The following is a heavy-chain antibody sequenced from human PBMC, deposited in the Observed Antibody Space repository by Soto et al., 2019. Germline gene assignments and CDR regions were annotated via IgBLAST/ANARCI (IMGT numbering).Heavy chain of an antibody. D-gene: IGHD6-6*01. CDR3: ASIEYSSPGAFDI. CDR1: GGSISSGDYY. Sequence: KTSETLSLTCTVSGGSISSGDYYWSWIRQPPGKGLEWIGYIYYSGSTYYNPSLKSRVTISVDTSKNQFSLKLSSVTAADTAVYYCASIEYSSPGAFDIWGQGTMVTVSS. V-gene: IGHV4-30-4*01. CDR2: IYYSGST. J-gene: IGHJ3*02.